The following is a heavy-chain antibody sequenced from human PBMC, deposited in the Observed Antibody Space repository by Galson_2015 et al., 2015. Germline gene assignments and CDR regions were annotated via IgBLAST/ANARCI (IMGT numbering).Heavy chain of an antibody. J-gene: IGHJ6*02. CDR1: GGTFSSYA. V-gene: IGHV1-69*13. Sequence: SVKVSCKASGGTFSSYAISWVRQAPGQGLEWMGGIIPIFGTANYAQKFQGRVTITADESTSTAYMELSSLRSEDTAVYYCARSTLTGTTLSYYYYGMDVWGQGTTVTVSS. CDR2: IIPIFGTA. CDR3: ARSTLTGTTLSYYYYGMDV. D-gene: IGHD1-7*01.